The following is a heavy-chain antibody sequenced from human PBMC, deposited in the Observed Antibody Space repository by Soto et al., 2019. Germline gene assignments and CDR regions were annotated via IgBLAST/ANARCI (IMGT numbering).Heavy chain of an antibody. Sequence: QVQLVQSGAEVKKPGSSVKVSCKASGGTFSSYTISWVRQAPGQGLEWMGRIIPILGIAHYAQKFQGRVTIPAEKSTSKAYMELSSLRSENTAVDYWASCRSHTTVANWFDPWGQGTLVTVSS. D-gene: IGHD4-17*01. V-gene: IGHV1-69*02. CDR2: IIPILGIA. CDR1: GGTFSSYT. CDR3: ASCRSHTTVANWFDP. J-gene: IGHJ5*02.